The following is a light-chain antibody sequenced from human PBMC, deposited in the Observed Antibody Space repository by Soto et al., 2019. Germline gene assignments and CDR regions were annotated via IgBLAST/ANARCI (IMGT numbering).Light chain of an antibody. CDR2: GAS. J-gene: IGKJ1*01. V-gene: IGKV3-15*01. CDR3: QQYNNWPPWT. Sequence: EIVMTQSPATLSVSPGERATLSCRASQSVSSNLAWYQQKPGQAPRLLIYGASTRATGIPARFSGSGSGTEFPLTISSLHSTDFAVYYCQQYNNWPPWTFGQGTKVEIK. CDR1: QSVSSN.